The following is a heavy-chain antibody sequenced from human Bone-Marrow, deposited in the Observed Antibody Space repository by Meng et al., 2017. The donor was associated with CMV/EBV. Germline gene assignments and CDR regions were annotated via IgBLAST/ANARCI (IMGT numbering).Heavy chain of an antibody. CDR1: GYTFSNYY. D-gene: IGHD2-8*01. J-gene: IGHJ3*02. CDR2: INPSGGST. CDR3: ARQNGLSAFDI. Sequence: ASVKVSCKASGYTFSNYYMHWVRQAPGQGLEWMGIINPSGGSTTYAQKFEGRVTMTRDTSTNTVYMELSSLRSEDMAVYYCARQNGLSAFDIWGQGTLVTVSS. V-gene: IGHV1-46*01.